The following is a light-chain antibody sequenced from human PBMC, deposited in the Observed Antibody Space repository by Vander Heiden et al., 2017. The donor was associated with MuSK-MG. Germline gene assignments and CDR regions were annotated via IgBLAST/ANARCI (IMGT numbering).Light chain of an antibody. CDR2: RNN. V-gene: IGLV1-47*01. CDR1: SSNIVSNY. Sequence: QPVLTQPPSASGSLGQRVTISCSGSSSNIVSNYVYWYQQLPGTAPKLLIYRNNQRPSGVPDRFSGSKSGTSASLAISGLRSEDEADYYCAAWDDSLSGRVFGGGTKLTVL. J-gene: IGLJ3*02. CDR3: AAWDDSLSGRV.